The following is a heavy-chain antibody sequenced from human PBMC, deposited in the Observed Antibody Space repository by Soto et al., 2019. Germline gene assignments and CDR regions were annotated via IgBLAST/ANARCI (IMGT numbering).Heavy chain of an antibody. J-gene: IGHJ4*02. CDR2: IIPIFATP. Sequence: QVQLVQSGAEVKKPGSSVKVSCKASGGPFSDYSINWVRQAPGQGLEWMGGIIPIFATPNYAQKFQGRVTITADKSTSTAYMELSNLRSEDTAIYFCARDQDYGTNSGLGLVAYWGQGTLVTVTS. CDR1: GGPFSDYS. D-gene: IGHD4-17*01. CDR3: ARDQDYGTNSGLGLVAY. V-gene: IGHV1-69*06.